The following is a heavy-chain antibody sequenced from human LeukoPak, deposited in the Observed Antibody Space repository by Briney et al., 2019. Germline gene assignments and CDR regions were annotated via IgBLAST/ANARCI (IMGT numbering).Heavy chain of an antibody. Sequence: ASVRVSCKASGYTFHNYGISGVRQAPGQGLEWMGWVSSYNGDTNYAQKFQGRVTMSTDTSTSTAYMELRSLRFDDTAIYYCVKDWHILTGRNCFDPWGQGTLVTVSS. CDR1: GYTFHNYG. V-gene: IGHV1-18*01. CDR2: VSSYNGDT. CDR3: VKDWHILTGRNCFDP. D-gene: IGHD3-9*01. J-gene: IGHJ5*02.